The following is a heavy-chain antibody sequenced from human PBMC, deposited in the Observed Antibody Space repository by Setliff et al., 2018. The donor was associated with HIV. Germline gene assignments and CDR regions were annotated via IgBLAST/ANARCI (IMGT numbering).Heavy chain of an antibody. Sequence: GASVKVSCKASRYTFTDYYMHWVRQAPGPGLEWMGWINPKSDGTNYAQKFQGWITLTRDTSISTAYMELSRLRSDDTAVYYCAKDIPGPALNSGRIKNWFDPWGEGTLVTVSS. V-gene: IGHV1-2*04. D-gene: IGHD6-19*01. CDR1: RYTFTDYY. CDR2: INPKSDGT. CDR3: AKDIPGPALNSGRIKNWFDP. J-gene: IGHJ5*02.